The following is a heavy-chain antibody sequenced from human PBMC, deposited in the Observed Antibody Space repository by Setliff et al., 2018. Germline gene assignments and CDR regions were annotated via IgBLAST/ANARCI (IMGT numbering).Heavy chain of an antibody. D-gene: IGHD3-9*01. CDR3: ARVYPFSLGYDILTGYYDY. V-gene: IGHV1-18*01. CDR2: ISAYNGNT. CDR1: GYTFTSYG. Sequence: ASVKVSCKASGYTFTSYGISWVRQAPGQGLEWMGWISAYNGNTNYAQKLQGRVTMTTDTSTSTAYMELRSLRSDDTAVCYCARVYPFSLGYDILTGYYDYWGQGTLVTVSS. J-gene: IGHJ4*02.